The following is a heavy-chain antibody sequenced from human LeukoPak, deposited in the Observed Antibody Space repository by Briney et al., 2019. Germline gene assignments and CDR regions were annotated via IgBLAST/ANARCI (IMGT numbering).Heavy chain of an antibody. D-gene: IGHD2-2*01. Sequence: PSETLSLTCTVSGGSISSGGYYWSWIRQHPGKGLEWIGYIYYSGSTYYNPSLKSRVTISVGTSKNQFSLKLSSVTAADTAVYYCATGLPLGYCSSTSCYNAFDIWGQGTMVTVSS. J-gene: IGHJ3*02. V-gene: IGHV4-31*03. CDR3: ATGLPLGYCSSTSCYNAFDI. CDR2: IYYSGST. CDR1: GGSISSGGYY.